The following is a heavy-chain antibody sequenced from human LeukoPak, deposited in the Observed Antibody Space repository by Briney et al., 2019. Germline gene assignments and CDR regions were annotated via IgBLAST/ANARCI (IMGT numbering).Heavy chain of an antibody. J-gene: IGHJ3*02. CDR3: ARGPYCGGGTCYTLGAFDI. D-gene: IGHD2-15*01. CDR1: GFTFPAYA. V-gene: IGHV3-23*01. CDR2: ISHSGGST. Sequence: GGSLRLSCAASGFTFPAYAMTWVRQAPGKGLEWVSGISHSGGSTYYADSVKGRFNISRDNSRNTVYLQMNSLRAEDSAVYHCARGPYCGGGTCYTLGAFDIWGQGTLASVSS.